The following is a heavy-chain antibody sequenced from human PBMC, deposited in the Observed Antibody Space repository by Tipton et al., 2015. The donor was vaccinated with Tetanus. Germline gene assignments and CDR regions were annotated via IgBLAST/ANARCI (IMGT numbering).Heavy chain of an antibody. Sequence: SLRLSCAGSGFSFSDSFMSWIRQAPGKGLEWVSYISGSGNTMYLAEPMRGRMTTSRDNDKRSLYLEMNNLRVEDTAVYYCGVLVRGVPLTRVIEYWGQGTLVTVSS. J-gene: IGHJ4*02. CDR3: GVLVRGVPLTRVIEY. D-gene: IGHD3-10*01. CDR1: GFSFSDSF. CDR2: ISGSGNTM. V-gene: IGHV3-11*01.